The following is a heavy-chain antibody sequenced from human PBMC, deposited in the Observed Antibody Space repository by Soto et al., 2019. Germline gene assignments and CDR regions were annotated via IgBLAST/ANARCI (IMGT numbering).Heavy chain of an antibody. Sequence: VKVYCKASGFTFTSSAVQWVRQARGQRLEWIGWIVVGSGNTNYAQKFQERVTITRDMSTSTAYMELSSLRSEDTAVYYCAADPAYSSSWYGMDVWGQGTTVTVS. CDR2: IVVGSGNT. CDR3: AADPAYSSSWYGMDV. D-gene: IGHD6-13*01. V-gene: IGHV1-58*01. CDR1: GFTFTSSA. J-gene: IGHJ6*02.